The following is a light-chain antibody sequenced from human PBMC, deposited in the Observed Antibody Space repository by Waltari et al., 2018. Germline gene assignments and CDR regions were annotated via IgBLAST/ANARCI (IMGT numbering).Light chain of an antibody. J-gene: IGLJ2*01. CDR1: SSNIGTNY. Sequence: QSVLTQPPSASGTPGQRVTISCSGSSSNIGTNYIYWYQQLPGTAPKLPSFRNDQRPAGVPDRCSASSAGTSASLAISGLRSEDEDDYYCASWGDGLSGPSVVFGGGTKLTVL. CDR3: ASWGDGLSGPSVV. CDR2: RND. V-gene: IGLV1-47*01.